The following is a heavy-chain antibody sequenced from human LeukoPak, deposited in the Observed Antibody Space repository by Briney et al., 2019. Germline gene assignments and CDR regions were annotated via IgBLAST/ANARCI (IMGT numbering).Heavy chain of an antibody. Sequence: PGGSLRLSCAASGFTFSDYYMSWIRQAPGKGLEWVSYISSSGSTIYYADSVKGRFTISRDNAKNSLYLQMNSLRAEDTAVHYCARESPNWGSCYDYWGQGTLVTVSS. D-gene: IGHD2-15*01. CDR1: GFTFSDYY. J-gene: IGHJ4*02. CDR3: ARESPNWGSCYDY. CDR2: ISSSGSTI. V-gene: IGHV3-11*01.